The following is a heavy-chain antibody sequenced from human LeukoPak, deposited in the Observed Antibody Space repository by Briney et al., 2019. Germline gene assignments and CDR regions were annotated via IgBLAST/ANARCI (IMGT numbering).Heavy chain of an antibody. D-gene: IGHD6-19*01. CDR2: ISSSGNTM. J-gene: IGHJ4*02. CDR1: GFTFSSYG. Sequence: GGSLRLSCAASGFTFSSYGMNWVRQAPGKGLEWLSYISSSGNTMYYADSVKGRFTISRDNAKNSVYLQMNSLRAEDTGVYYCARGLAVSSNYWGQGTLVTVSS. CDR3: ARGLAVSSNY. V-gene: IGHV3-48*04.